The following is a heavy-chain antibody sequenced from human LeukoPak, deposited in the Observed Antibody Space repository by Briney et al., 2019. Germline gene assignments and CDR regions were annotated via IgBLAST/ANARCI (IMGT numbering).Heavy chain of an antibody. V-gene: IGHV4-38-2*02. J-gene: IGHJ5*02. CDR1: GYSISSGYY. D-gene: IGHD6-13*01. Sequence: KPSETLSLTCTVSGYSISSGYYWGWIRQPPGKGLEWIGSIYHSGSTYYNPSLKSRVTISVDTSKNQFSLKLSSVTAADTAVYYCARDPGIAAANWFDPWGQGTLVTVSS. CDR3: ARDPGIAAANWFDP. CDR2: IYHSGST.